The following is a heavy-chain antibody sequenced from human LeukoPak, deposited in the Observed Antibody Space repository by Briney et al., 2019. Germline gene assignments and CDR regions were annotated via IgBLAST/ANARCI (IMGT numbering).Heavy chain of an antibody. D-gene: IGHD6-13*01. J-gene: IGHJ5*02. V-gene: IGHV1-69*13. CDR1: GGTFSSYA. CDR2: IIPIFGTA. CDR3: AAEYSSSWHNWFDP. Sequence: GASVKVSCKASGGTFSSYAISWVRQAPGQGLEWMGGIIPIFGTANYAQKFQSRVTITADESTSTAYMELSSLRSEDTAVYYCAAEYSSSWHNWFDPWGQGTLVTVSS.